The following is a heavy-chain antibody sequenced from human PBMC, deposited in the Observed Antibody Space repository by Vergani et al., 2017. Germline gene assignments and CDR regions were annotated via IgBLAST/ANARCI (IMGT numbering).Heavy chain of an antibody. J-gene: IGHJ5*01. D-gene: IGHD2-8*02. CDR2: IDEYGNRA. CDR1: GFSFNTYW. V-gene: IGHV3-74*03. Sequence: EVQLVESGGGSVQSVGSLRLSCVASGFSFNTYWMHWVRQVPGKGLMWVARIDEYGNRATYGDFETGRFTISRDNAKNTVFLQMNNLRADGAGVYYCVRTEYCTGIACNTRFDSWGQGALVTVSS. CDR3: VRTEYCTGIACNTRFDS.